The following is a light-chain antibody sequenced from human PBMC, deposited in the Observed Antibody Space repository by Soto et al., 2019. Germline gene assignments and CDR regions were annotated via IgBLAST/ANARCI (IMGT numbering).Light chain of an antibody. V-gene: IGLV1-40*01. Sequence: QSVLTRPPSVSGAPGQRVTISCTGSSSNIGAGYDVHWYQQLPGTAPKLLIYGNSNRPSGVPDRFSGSKSGTSVSLAITGFEADDKDDHYWPSYDSSLSGWVFGRGTKLTVL. CDR1: SSNIGAGYD. CDR3: PSYDSSLSGWV. CDR2: GNS. J-gene: IGLJ3*02.